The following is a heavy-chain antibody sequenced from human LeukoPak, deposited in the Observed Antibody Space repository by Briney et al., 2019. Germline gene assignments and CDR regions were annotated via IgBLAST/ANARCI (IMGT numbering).Heavy chain of an antibody. V-gene: IGHV3-7*05. CDR1: GLTFRNYW. Sequence: GGSLRLSCAASGLTFRNYWMSWVRQAPGKGVEWVATIKQDGSEEYYVDSVKGRFTISRDNAKNSLYLQMNSLRAEDTALYYCARVRTGNGWSFDCWGQGTLVTVSS. J-gene: IGHJ4*02. D-gene: IGHD6-19*01. CDR2: IKQDGSEE. CDR3: ARVRTGNGWSFDC.